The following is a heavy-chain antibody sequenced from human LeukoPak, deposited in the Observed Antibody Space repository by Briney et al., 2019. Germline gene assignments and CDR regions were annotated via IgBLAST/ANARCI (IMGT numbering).Heavy chain of an antibody. D-gene: IGHD5-24*01. CDR3: ARARDGYNYGFDY. CDR1: GGSFSGYY. J-gene: IGHJ4*02. CDR2: INHSGST. V-gene: IGHV4-34*01. Sequence: SETLSLICAVYGGSFSGYYWSWIRQPPGKGLEWIGEINHSGSTNYNPSLKSRVTISVDTSKNQFSLKLSSVTAADTAVYYCARARDGYNYGFDYWGQGTLVTVSS.